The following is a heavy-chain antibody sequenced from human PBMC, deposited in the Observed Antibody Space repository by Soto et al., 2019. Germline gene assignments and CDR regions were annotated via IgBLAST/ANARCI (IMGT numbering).Heavy chain of an antibody. CDR3: TTWRREKSCTSVSCYGDGAY. D-gene: IGHD2-2*01. J-gene: IGHJ4*02. CDR2: IKSWTDGGRV. V-gene: IGHV3-15*02. CDR1: GFTFNSAW. Sequence: EVPLVESGGALVKPGESLTLSCAASGFTFNSAWMTWVRQAPGKGLXXXXRIKSWTDGGRVDTAAPVKGRFTISRDDSKNTFYLQMNSLKSEDTAVYYCTTWRREKSCTSVSCYGDGAYWGQGTLVTVSS.